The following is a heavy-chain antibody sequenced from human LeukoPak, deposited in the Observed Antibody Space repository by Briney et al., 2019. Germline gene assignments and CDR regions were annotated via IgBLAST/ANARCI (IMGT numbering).Heavy chain of an antibody. CDR1: GGSISSGGYY. CDR2: IYYSGST. J-gene: IGHJ4*02. D-gene: IGHD1-26*01. Sequence: PSQTLSLTCTVSGGSISSGGYYWSWIRQHPGKGLEWIGYIYYSGSTYYNPSLKSRVTISVDTSKNQFSLKLSSVTAADTAVYYCARDSVSGSYYFDYWGQGTLVTVSS. CDR3: ARDSVSGSYYFDY. V-gene: IGHV4-31*03.